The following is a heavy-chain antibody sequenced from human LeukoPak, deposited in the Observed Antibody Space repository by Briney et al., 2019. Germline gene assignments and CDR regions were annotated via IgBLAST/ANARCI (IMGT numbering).Heavy chain of an antibody. V-gene: IGHV4-30-4*08. CDR2: IYYSGST. Sequence: SETLSLTCTVSGGSISSGDYYWSWIRQPPGKGLEWIGYIYYSGSTYYNPSLKSRVTISVDTSKNQSSLKLSSVTAADTAVYYCATPYGDYAYAFDIWGQGTMVTVSS. CDR1: GGSISSGDYY. J-gene: IGHJ3*02. D-gene: IGHD4-17*01. CDR3: ATPYGDYAYAFDI.